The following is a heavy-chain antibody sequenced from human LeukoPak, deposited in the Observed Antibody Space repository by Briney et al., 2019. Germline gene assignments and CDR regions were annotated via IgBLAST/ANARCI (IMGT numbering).Heavy chain of an antibody. D-gene: IGHD5-12*01. CDR2: TSGSSGSTI. Sequence: PGGSLRLSCKASGFTFSRYSMNWVRQAPGRGLEWLSYTSGSSGSTIYYAQSVRGRLTISRDDAKNTLYLQMNSLRADDTAVYFCARDKIQWLRYSYFDYWGQGVLVTVSS. CDR3: ARDKIQWLRYSYFDY. V-gene: IGHV3-48*01. J-gene: IGHJ4*02. CDR1: GFTFSRYS.